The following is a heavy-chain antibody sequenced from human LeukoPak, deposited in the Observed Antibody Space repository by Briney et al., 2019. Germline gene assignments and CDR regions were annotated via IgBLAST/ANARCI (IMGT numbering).Heavy chain of an antibody. CDR2: ISSSGSTI. CDR1: GFTFSDYY. D-gene: IGHD3-16*01. Sequence: GGSLRLSCAAPGFTFSDYYMSWIRQAPGKGLEWVSYISSSGSTIYYADSVKGRFTISKDNAKNSLYLQMNNLRAEDTAVYYCARGRGVDRFDYWGQGTLVTVSS. CDR3: ARGRGVDRFDY. J-gene: IGHJ4*02. V-gene: IGHV3-11*04.